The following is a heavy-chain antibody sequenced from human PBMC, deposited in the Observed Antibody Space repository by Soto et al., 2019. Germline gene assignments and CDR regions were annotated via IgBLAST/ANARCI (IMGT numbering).Heavy chain of an antibody. Sequence: SETLSLTCTVSRASINNYYWTLIRQPPGKGLEWIGYVSYSGRTNYNPSLKSLVNMLVDKSKNQFSLNLTSVTAADTAVYCCARLPYTVVTAIDVWGQGTMVTVSS. V-gene: IGHV4-59*03. J-gene: IGHJ3*01. CDR1: RASINNYY. CDR3: ARLPYTVVTAIDV. CDR2: VSYSGRT. D-gene: IGHD4-17*01.